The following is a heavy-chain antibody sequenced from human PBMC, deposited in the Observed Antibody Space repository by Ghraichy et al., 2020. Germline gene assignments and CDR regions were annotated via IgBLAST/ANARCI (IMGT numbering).Heavy chain of an antibody. Sequence: ASVKVSCKASGYTFTSYGISWVRQAPGQGLEWMGWISAYNGNTNYAQKLQGRVTMTTDTSTSTAYMELRSLRSDDTAVYYCARDPWDPEHIAALPLDYWGQGTLVTVSS. CDR1: GYTFTSYG. D-gene: IGHD6-6*01. CDR2: ISAYNGNT. V-gene: IGHV1-18*01. CDR3: ARDPWDPEHIAALPLDY. J-gene: IGHJ4*02.